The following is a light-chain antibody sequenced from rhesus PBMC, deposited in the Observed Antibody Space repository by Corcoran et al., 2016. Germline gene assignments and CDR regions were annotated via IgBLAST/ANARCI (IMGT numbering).Light chain of an antibody. V-gene: IGKV1-43*02. Sequence: DIQMTQSPSSLSASVGDRVTITCRASQGISTYLNWYQQQPGKAPKRLIYKASRLESGVPSRFSGSGSGTDCTLTISSRQPEDFASYYCLQYNSDPWTFGQGTKVEIK. J-gene: IGKJ1*01. CDR2: KAS. CDR1: QGISTY. CDR3: LQYNSDPWT.